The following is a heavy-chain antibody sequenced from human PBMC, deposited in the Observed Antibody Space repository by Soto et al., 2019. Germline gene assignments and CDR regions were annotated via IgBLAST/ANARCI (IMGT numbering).Heavy chain of an antibody. CDR3: ASTPDYGDYYYYMDV. V-gene: IGHV4-34*01. CDR2: INHSGST. D-gene: IGHD4-17*01. CDR1: GGSFSGYY. Sequence: SETLSLTCAVYGGSFSGYYWSWIRQPPGKGLEWIGEINHSGSTNYNPSLKCRVTISVDTSKNQFSLKLSFVTAPDMAVSYCASTPDYGDYYYYMDVGGKGTTVTVSS. J-gene: IGHJ6*03.